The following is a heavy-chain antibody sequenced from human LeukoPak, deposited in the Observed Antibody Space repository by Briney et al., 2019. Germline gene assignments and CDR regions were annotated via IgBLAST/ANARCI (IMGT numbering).Heavy chain of an antibody. D-gene: IGHD4-17*01. V-gene: IGHV1-2*02. CDR2: INPNSGGT. J-gene: IGHJ6*02. CDR1: GYTFTGYY. CDR3: ARGQTVWGRSDYYGMDV. Sequence: GASVKVSCKASGYTFTGYYMHWVRQAPGQGLEWMGWINPNSGGTNYAQKFQGRVTMTRDTSISTAYMELSRLRSDDTAVYYCARGQTVWGRSDYYGMDVWGQGTTVTVSS.